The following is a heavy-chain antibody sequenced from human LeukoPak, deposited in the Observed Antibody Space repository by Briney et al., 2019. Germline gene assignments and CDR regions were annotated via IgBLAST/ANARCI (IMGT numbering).Heavy chain of an antibody. CDR3: AREGDYVWGSYRSPAYY. CDR1: GYTFTSYY. CDR2: INPSGGST. V-gene: IGHV1-46*01. D-gene: IGHD3-16*02. Sequence: ASVKVSCKASGYTFTSYYMHWVRQAPGQGLEWMGIINPSGGSTSYAQKFQGRVTMTRDTSTSTVYMELSSLRSEDTAVYYCAREGDYVWGSYRSPAYYWGQGTLDTVSS. J-gene: IGHJ4*02.